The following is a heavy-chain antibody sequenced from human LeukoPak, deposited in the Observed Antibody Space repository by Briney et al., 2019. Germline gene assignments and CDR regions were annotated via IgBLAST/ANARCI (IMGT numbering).Heavy chain of an antibody. V-gene: IGHV3-7*03. Sequence: PGGSLRLSCAASEFTFNIYWMTWVRQAPGKGLEWVANIKVDGSEKYYVDSVKGRFTISRDNAKNTLYLQMNSLRAEDTAVYYCARGGVRSGYSLGYFDYWGQGTLVTVSS. D-gene: IGHD3-22*01. CDR3: ARGGVRSGYSLGYFDY. CDR1: EFTFNIYW. CDR2: IKVDGSEK. J-gene: IGHJ4*02.